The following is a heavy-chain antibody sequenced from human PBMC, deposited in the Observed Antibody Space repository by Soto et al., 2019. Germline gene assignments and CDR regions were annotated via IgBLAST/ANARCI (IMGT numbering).Heavy chain of an antibody. D-gene: IGHD1-20*01. V-gene: IGHV4-34*01. Sequence: PSETLSLTCSVYGGSCSGYYWSWIRQLPGKGRERIGEINHSGSTNYKPSLKSRVTISVDTSKNQFSLKLSSVTAADTTVYYCERGNFNWNYYHYKGVWGKG. J-gene: IGHJ6*03. CDR2: INHSGST. CDR3: ERGNFNWNYYHYKGV. CDR1: GGSCSGYY.